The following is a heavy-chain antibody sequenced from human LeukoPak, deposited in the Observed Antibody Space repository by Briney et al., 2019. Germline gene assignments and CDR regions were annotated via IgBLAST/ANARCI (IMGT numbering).Heavy chain of an antibody. CDR1: GFTFSSYW. J-gene: IGHJ6*02. D-gene: IGHD3-16*01. CDR3: ATYTHWVAGDV. CDR2: INSDGSST. Sequence: GGSLRLSCAASGFTFSSYWMHWVRQAPGKGLVWVSRINSDGSSTSYADSVKGRFTISRDNAKNTLYLQMNSLRAEDTAVYYCATYTHWVAGDVWGQGTTVTVSS. V-gene: IGHV3-74*01.